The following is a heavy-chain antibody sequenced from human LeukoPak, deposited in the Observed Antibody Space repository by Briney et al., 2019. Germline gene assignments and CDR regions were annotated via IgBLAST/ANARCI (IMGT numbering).Heavy chain of an antibody. V-gene: IGHV6-1*01. Sequence: SQTLSLTCAISGDSVSSNSAVWNWIRHSPSRGLEGLGRTYYRSKWYNDYAVSVKSRITIKPDTSNNQFSLQLNSATPEDTAVYYCARLGLGGAFDIWGQGTMVTVSS. J-gene: IGHJ3*02. CDR3: ARLGLGGAFDI. CDR1: GDSVSSNSAV. D-gene: IGHD2-15*01. CDR2: TYYRSKWYN.